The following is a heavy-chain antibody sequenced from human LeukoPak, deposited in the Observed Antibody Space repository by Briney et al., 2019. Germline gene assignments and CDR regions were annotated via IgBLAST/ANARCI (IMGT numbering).Heavy chain of an antibody. Sequence: SVKVSCKASGFTFTSSAMQWVRQARGQRLEWIGWIVVGSGNTNYAQKFQERVTITRDISTSTAYMELSSLRSEDTAVYYCAAALDILTGYYGSGMDVWGQGTTVTVSS. CDR3: AAALDILTGYYGSGMDV. CDR2: IVVGSGNT. V-gene: IGHV1-58*02. J-gene: IGHJ6*02. CDR1: GFTFTSSA. D-gene: IGHD3-9*01.